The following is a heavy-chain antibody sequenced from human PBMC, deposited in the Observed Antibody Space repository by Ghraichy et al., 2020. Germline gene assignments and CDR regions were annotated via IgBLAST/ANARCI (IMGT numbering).Heavy chain of an antibody. J-gene: IGHJ3*01. D-gene: IGHD2-15*01. V-gene: IGHV1-69*13. CDR1: GGSFSSYA. Sequence: SVKVSCKASGGSFSSYADISWERQAPGQGHEWRGGFIPISGTTNNVQKFQGRVTITADESTRTVYMQLSSLRSDDTAVYYCARPSVVVAAPPHDAFDVWGQGTMVTVSS. CDR3: ARPSVVVAAPPHDAFDV. CDR2: FIPISGTT.